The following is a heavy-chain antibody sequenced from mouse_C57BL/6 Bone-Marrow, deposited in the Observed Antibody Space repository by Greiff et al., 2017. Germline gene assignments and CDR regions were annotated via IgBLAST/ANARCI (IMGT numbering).Heavy chain of an antibody. CDR3: VRDPGYYGSRGDYYAMDY. V-gene: IGHV10-3*01. D-gene: IGHD1-1*01. J-gene: IGHJ4*01. CDR1: GFTFNTYA. CDR2: IRSKSSNYAT. Sequence: EVQLVESGGGLVQPKGSLKLSCAASGFTFNTYAMHWVRQAPGKGLEWVARIRSKSSNYATYYADSVKDRFTISRDDSQSMLYLQMNNLKTEDTAMYYCVRDPGYYGSRGDYYAMDYWGQGTSVTVSS.